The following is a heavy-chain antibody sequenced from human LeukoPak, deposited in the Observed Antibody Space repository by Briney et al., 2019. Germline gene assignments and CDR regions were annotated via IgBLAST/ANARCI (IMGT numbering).Heavy chain of an antibody. CDR3: AGGSPRGSSSRFDP. D-gene: IGHD6-6*01. V-gene: IGHV4-34*01. J-gene: IGHJ5*02. Sequence: SETLSLTCAVYGGSFSGYYWSWIRQPPGKGLEWIGEINHSGSTNYNPSLKSRVTISVDTSKNQFSLKLSSVTAADTAVYYCAGGSPRGSSSRFDPWGQGTLVTVSS. CDR1: GGSFSGYY. CDR2: INHSGST.